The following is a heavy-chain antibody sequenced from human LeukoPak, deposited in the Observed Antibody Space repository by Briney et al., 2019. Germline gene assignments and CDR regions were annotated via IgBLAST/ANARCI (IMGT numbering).Heavy chain of an antibody. J-gene: IGHJ4*02. V-gene: IGHV1-69*04. CDR2: IIPILGVA. CDR1: GGTFSSYA. D-gene: IGHD1-26*01. Sequence: SVKVSCKASGGTFSSYAISWVRQAPGQGLEWMGRIIPILGVANYAQKFQGRVTITADKSTSTAYMELSSLRSEDTAVYYCAIRLISGSYSKGDYFDYWGQGTLVTVSS. CDR3: AIRLISGSYSKGDYFDY.